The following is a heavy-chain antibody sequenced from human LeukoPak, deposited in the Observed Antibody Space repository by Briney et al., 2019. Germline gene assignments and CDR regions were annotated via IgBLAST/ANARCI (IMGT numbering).Heavy chain of an antibody. J-gene: IGHJ4*02. CDR2: ISYDGSNK. Sequence: GGSLRLSCAASGFTFSSYGMHWVRQAPGKGLEWVAVISYDGSNKYYAESVKGRFTISRDNSKNTLYLQMNSLRADDTAVYYCARVGYTGTWYSSPPFDYWGQGTLVTVSS. CDR3: ARVGYTGTWYSSPPFDY. CDR1: GFTFSSYG. D-gene: IGHD6-13*01. V-gene: IGHV3-30*03.